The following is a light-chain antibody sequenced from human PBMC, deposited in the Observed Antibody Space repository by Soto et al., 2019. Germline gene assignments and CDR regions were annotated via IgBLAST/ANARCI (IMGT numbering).Light chain of an antibody. V-gene: IGLV7-46*01. Sequence: QAVVTQELSLTVSPGGTVTLTCGSSTGTVTSGHFPYWFQQKPGQAPRALIYDVTKKHSWTPARFSGSLLGDKAALTLSGVQPEDEVEYYCLLTYSDAVVFGGGTKLTVL. J-gene: IGLJ2*01. CDR3: LLTYSDAVV. CDR1: TGTVTSGHF. CDR2: DVT.